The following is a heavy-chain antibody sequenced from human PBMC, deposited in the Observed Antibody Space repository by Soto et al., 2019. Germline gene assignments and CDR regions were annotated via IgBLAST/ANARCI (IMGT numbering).Heavy chain of an antibody. CDR3: ARNMDYFYGPGSGNGHGV. Sequence: QVQLVQSGAEVKEPGDSVRVSCEASGYTFTAYYIHWVRQVPGQELEWMGWINTKFGDTTYAQDFQGRVTMPRDMSISKVYMELSRLTSDDTAIYYCARNMDYFYGPGSGNGHGVWGQGTTVTVFS. CDR1: GYTFTAYY. CDR2: INTKFGDT. J-gene: IGHJ6*02. D-gene: IGHD3-10*01. V-gene: IGHV1-2*02.